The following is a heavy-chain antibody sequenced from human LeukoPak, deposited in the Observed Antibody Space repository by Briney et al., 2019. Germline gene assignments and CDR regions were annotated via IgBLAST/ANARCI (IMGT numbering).Heavy chain of an antibody. CDR1: GVSVSDCY. D-gene: IGHD2-21*01. CDR3: ARIRCGRGQARCYNH. CDR2: VSPGGYT. J-gene: IGHJ5*02. Sequence: SETLSLTCAVSGVSVSDCYWSWIRQSPEKGLEWIGEVSPGGYTTYNPSLRSRVIISEDTSENQLSLNVTSVTAADTALYYCARIRCGRGQARCYNHWAQGSLVTVSS. V-gene: IGHV4-34*01.